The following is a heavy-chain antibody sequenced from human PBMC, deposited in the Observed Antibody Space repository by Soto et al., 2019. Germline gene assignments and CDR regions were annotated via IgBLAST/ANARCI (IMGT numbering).Heavy chain of an antibody. D-gene: IGHD6-19*01. Sequence: PSETLSLTCTVSGGSISSYYWSWIRQPPGKGLEWIGYIYYSGSTNYNPSLKSRVTISVDTSRNQFSLKLSSVTAADTAVYYCARGLAVAGRPPYFAYWGQGTLVTVSS. CDR3: ARGLAVAGRPPYFAY. CDR1: GGSISSYY. J-gene: IGHJ4*02. V-gene: IGHV4-59*01. CDR2: IYYSGST.